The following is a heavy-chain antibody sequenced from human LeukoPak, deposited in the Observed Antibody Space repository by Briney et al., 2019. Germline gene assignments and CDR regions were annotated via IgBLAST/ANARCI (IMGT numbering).Heavy chain of an antibody. CDR3: AKEPYYDILTGELDY. D-gene: IGHD3-9*01. J-gene: IGHJ4*02. CDR2: IKQDGSEK. V-gene: IGHV3-7*01. Sequence: GGSLRLSCAASGFTFSSYWMSWVRQAPGKGLEWVANIKQDGSEKYYVDSVKGRFTISRDNAKNSLYLQMNSLRAEDTAVYYCAKEPYYDILTGELDYWGQGTLVTVSS. CDR1: GFTFSSYW.